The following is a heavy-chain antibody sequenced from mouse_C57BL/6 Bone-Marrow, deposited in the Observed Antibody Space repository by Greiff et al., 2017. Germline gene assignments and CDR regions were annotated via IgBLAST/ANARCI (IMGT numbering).Heavy chain of an antibody. Sequence: VKLQESGPGLVKPSQSLFLTCSITGFPITSGYYWIWIRQSPGKPLEWMGYITHSGETFYNPSLQSPISITRETSKNQFFLQLNSVTTEDTAMYYCAGDREGMISFAYWGQGTLVTVSA. CDR1: GFPITSGYY. CDR2: ITHSGET. J-gene: IGHJ3*01. D-gene: IGHD2-4*01. CDR3: AGDREGMISFAY. V-gene: IGHV12-3*01.